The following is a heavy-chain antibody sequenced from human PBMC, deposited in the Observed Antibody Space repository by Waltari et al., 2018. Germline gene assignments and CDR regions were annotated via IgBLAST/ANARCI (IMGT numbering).Heavy chain of an antibody. Sequence: QVQLVESGGGVVQSGGSLRPSCPASGFTFSDRGMHWVRQAPGKGLEWVAFISYEGSDKVFGVSVKGRFTISRDNAKNTVSLLMNSLKSEDTAVYYCATTIISPGAFDVWGQGTMVSVSS. CDR2: ISYEGSDK. D-gene: IGHD1-1*01. J-gene: IGHJ3*01. CDR3: ATTIISPGAFDV. CDR1: GFTFSDRG. V-gene: IGHV3-30*03.